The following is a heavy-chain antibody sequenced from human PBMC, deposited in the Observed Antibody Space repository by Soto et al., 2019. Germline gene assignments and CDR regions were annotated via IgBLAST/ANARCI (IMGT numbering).Heavy chain of an antibody. Sequence: ASVKVSCKASGYTFTDYEIHWVRQAPGQGLEWMGWINPNGGGTNSAQKFLGWVTMTRDTSITTAYLNLTRLNSDDTAVYYCARCSYFGGYDYWGQGTLVTVSS. D-gene: IGHD2-21*01. CDR2: INPNGGGT. V-gene: IGHV1-2*04. CDR3: ARCSYFGGYDY. CDR1: GYTFTDYE. J-gene: IGHJ4*02.